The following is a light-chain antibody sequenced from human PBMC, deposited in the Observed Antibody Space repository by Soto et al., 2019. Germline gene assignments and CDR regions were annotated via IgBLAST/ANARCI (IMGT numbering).Light chain of an antibody. V-gene: IGLV2-14*01. Sequence: QSALTQPASVSGSPGQSITISCTGTSSDVGGYNYVSWYQQHPGKAPKLMIYDVSNRPSGVSNRFSGSKSGNTASLTISGLQAEDEADYYCSSYTSSSTLEVVFGGGTKRHRP. CDR2: DVS. CDR3: SSYTSSSTLEVV. J-gene: IGLJ2*01. CDR1: SSDVGGYNY.